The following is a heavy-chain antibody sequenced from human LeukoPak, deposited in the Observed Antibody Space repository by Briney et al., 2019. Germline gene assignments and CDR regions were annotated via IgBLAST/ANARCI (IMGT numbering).Heavy chain of an antibody. Sequence: SETLSLTCTVSGGSISSYYWSWIRQPPGKGLEWIGYIYYSGSTNYNPSLKSRVTISVDTSKNQFSLKLSSVTAADTAMYYCARQAGYSGSYGEDYWGQGTLVTVSS. CDR1: GGSISSYY. D-gene: IGHD1-26*01. CDR3: ARQAGYSGSYGEDY. J-gene: IGHJ4*02. CDR2: IYYSGST. V-gene: IGHV4-59*01.